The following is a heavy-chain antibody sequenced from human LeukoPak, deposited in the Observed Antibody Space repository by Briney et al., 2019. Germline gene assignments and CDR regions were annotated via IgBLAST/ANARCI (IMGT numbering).Heavy chain of an antibody. J-gene: IGHJ6*03. CDR1: GYTFTSYD. D-gene: IGHD2-15*01. CDR3: ARGRFPRAARDYYYYMDV. Sequence: ASVKVSCKASGYTFTSYDINWVRQATGQGLEWMGWMNPNSGNTGYAQRLQGRVTMTRNTSISTAYMELSSLRSEDTAVYYCARGRFPRAARDYYYYMDVWGKGTTVTVSS. CDR2: MNPNSGNT. V-gene: IGHV1-8*01.